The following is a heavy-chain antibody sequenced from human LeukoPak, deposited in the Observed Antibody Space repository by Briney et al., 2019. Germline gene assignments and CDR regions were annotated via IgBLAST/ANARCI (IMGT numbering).Heavy chain of an antibody. CDR3: ARNLDVFDP. CDR1: GYSLSTYG. D-gene: IGHD3-3*01. CDR2: INPYNGNT. Sequence: ASVTVSCKASGYSLSTYGISWVRQAPGPALEWMEWINPYNGNTNFAQKFLGRVTMTTDTSTSTAYMELRSLRSDDTAMYYCARNLDVFDPWGQGTLVTVSS. V-gene: IGHV1-18*01. J-gene: IGHJ5*02.